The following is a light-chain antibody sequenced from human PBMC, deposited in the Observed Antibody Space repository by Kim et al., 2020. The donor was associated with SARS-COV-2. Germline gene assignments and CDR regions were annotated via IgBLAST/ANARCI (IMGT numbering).Light chain of an antibody. Sequence: DIQMTQSPSSLSASVGDRVTITCRASQDIRNDLGWYQQSPGRAPKRLIYGASSLQSGVPSRFSGSGSGTVFTRTISSLQPEDFATYFCLQHNSYPITFGQGTRLEIK. CDR1: QDIRND. CDR2: GAS. CDR3: LQHNSYPIT. J-gene: IGKJ5*01. V-gene: IGKV1-17*01.